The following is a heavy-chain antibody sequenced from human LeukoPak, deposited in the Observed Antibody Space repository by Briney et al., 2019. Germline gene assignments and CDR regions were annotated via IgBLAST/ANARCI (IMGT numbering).Heavy chain of an antibody. D-gene: IGHD4-17*01. J-gene: IGHJ3*02. CDR2: ISYDGSNK. CDR1: GFTFSSYA. V-gene: IGHV3-30*04. Sequence: GGSLRLSCAASGFTFSSYAMHWVRQAPGKGLEWVAVISYDGSNKYYADPVKGRFTISRDNSKDTLYLQMNSLRAEDTAVYYCARDYGVIWGQGTMVTVSS. CDR3: ARDYGVI.